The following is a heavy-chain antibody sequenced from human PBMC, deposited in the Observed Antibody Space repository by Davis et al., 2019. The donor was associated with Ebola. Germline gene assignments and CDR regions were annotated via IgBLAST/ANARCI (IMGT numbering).Heavy chain of an antibody. CDR3: ARGDDYGGTEGAFDI. Sequence: ASVKVSCKASGYTFTSYGISWVRQAPGQGLEWMGWINPNSGGTNYAQKFQAWVTMTRDPSISTAYMELSRLRSDDTAVYYCARGDDYGGTEGAFDIWGQGTMVTVSS. V-gene: IGHV1-2*04. CDR1: GYTFTSYG. CDR2: INPNSGGT. J-gene: IGHJ3*02. D-gene: IGHD4-23*01.